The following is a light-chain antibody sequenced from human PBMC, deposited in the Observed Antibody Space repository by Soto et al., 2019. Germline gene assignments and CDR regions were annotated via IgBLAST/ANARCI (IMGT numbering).Light chain of an antibody. J-gene: IGKJ3*01. V-gene: IGKV3-20*01. CDR3: QQYGSSPRFT. Sequence: EIVLTQSPGTLSLSPGERATLACRASQSVRSSYLAWYQQKPGQAPRLLIYGASTWATGIPDRFSGSGSGTDFTLTISRLEPEDFAVYYCQQYGSSPRFTFGPGTKVDIK. CDR2: GAS. CDR1: QSVRSSY.